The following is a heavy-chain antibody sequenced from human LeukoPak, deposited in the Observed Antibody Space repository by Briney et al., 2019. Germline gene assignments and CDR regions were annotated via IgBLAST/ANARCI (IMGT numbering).Heavy chain of an antibody. CDR1: GFTVSSNY. CDR2: IYSAGST. V-gene: IGHV3-66*02. Sequence: PGGSLRLSCAASGFTVSSNYMSWVRQAPGKGLEWVSVIYSAGSTYYADSVKGRFTISRDNSKNTLYLQMNSLRAEDTAVYYCAREPSGTYLLDYWGQGTLVTVSS. CDR3: AREPSGTYLLDY. J-gene: IGHJ4*02. D-gene: IGHD1-26*01.